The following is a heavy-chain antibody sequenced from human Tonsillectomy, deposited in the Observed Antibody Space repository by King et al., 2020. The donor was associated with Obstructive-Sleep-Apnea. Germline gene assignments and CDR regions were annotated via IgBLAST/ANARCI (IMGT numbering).Heavy chain of an antibody. V-gene: IGHV4-59*08. CDR2: LYYSGST. CDR3: ARHVRGYSGYDYGYYFDY. J-gene: IGHJ4*02. D-gene: IGHD5-12*01. CDR1: GGSISSYY. Sequence: QLQESGPGLVKPSETLSLTCTVSGGSISSYYWSWIRQPPGKGLEWIGYLYYSGSTSYNPSLESRVTISVDTSKNQFSLKRSSVTAADTAVYYCARHVRGYSGYDYGYYFDYWGQGTLVTVSS.